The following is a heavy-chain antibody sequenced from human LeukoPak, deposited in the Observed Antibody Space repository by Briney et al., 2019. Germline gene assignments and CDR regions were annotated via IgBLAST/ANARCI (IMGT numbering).Heavy chain of an antibody. CDR2: IYHSGST. J-gene: IGHJ6*02. Sequence: SQTLSLTCAVSGGSISSYYWSWIRQPPGKGLEWIGYIYHSGSTNYNPSLKSRVTISVDTSKNQFSLKLSSVTAADTAVYYCARDEVAVAGPYYYYYGMDVWGQGTTVTVSS. CDR3: ARDEVAVAGPYYYYYGMDV. V-gene: IGHV4-59*01. CDR1: GGSISSYY. D-gene: IGHD6-19*01.